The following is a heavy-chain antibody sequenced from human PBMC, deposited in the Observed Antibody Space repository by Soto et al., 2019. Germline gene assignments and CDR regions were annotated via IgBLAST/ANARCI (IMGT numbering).Heavy chain of an antibody. CDR3: ARDPVGVDSTFFFDS. Sequence: GGSLRLSCAASGFTFNIYSMTWVRQSPGRGLEWVSSISSSTTYISYADSVRGRFTISRDNAKNSLYLQMSSLRADDTAVYYCARDPVGVDSTFFFDSWGQGTLVTVSS. CDR1: GFTFNIYS. CDR2: ISSSTTYI. J-gene: IGHJ4*02. V-gene: IGHV3-21*01. D-gene: IGHD2-21*01.